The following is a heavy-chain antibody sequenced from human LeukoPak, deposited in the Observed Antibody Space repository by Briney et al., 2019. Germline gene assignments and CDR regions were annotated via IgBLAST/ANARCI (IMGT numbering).Heavy chain of an antibody. CDR3: ARDPVTTWGYFDY. J-gene: IGHJ4*02. CDR2: ISSDGTNK. D-gene: IGHD4-17*01. CDR1: GFSFTSYA. Sequence: GGSLRLSCSASGFSFTSYAMHWVRQAPGKGLEWVAVISSDGTNKNYADSVKGRFTISRDKAKNTVYLRVNSLRSEDTAVYYCARDPVTTWGYFDYWGQGTLVTVSS. V-gene: IGHV3-30-3*01.